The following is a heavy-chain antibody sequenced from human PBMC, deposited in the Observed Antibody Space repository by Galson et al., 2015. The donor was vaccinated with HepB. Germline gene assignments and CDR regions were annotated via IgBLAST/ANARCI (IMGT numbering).Heavy chain of an antibody. CDR2: IYYSGST. V-gene: IGHV4-39*01. D-gene: IGHD3-3*01. CDR3: ARATRAVVGVDY. CDR1: GGPISSSSYY. Sequence: SETLSLTCAVSGGPISSSSYYWGWIRQPPGKGLEWIGSIYYSGSTYYNPSLKSRVTISVDTSKNQFSLKLSSVTAADTAVYYCARATRAVVGVDYWGQGTLVTVSS. J-gene: IGHJ4*02.